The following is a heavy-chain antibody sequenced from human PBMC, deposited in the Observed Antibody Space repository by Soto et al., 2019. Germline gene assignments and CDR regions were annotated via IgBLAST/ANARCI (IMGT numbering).Heavy chain of an antibody. CDR2: IKQDGSEK. J-gene: IGHJ6*02. Sequence: GGSLRLSCAASGFTFSSYWMSWVRQAPGKGLEWVANIKQDGSEKYYVDSVKGRFTISRDNAKNSLYLQMNSLRAEDTAVYYWAGFGLLRRGHYYYGMDVWRQGTTVTVSS. CDR1: GFTFSSYW. CDR3: AGFGLLRRGHYYYGMDV. D-gene: IGHD2-15*01. V-gene: IGHV3-7*03.